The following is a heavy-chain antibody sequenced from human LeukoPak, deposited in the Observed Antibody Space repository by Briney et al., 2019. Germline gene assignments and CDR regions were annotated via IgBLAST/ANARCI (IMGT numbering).Heavy chain of an antibody. J-gene: IGHJ4*02. V-gene: IGHV3-30*04. Sequence: GRSLRLSCAASGFTFSSYAMHWVRQAPGKGLEWVAVISYDGSNKYYADSVKGRFTISRDNSKNTLYLQMNSLRAEDTAVYYCARDRVVYIAAAVYHGSFDYWGQGTLVTVSS. CDR3: ARDRVVYIAAAVYHGSFDY. D-gene: IGHD6-13*01. CDR2: ISYDGSNK. CDR1: GFTFSSYA.